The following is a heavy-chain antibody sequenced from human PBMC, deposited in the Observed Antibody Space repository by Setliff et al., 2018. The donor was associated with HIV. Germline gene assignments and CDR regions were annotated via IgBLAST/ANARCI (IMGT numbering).Heavy chain of an antibody. CDR1: GGSISSGDYY. CDR2: IYYSGST. CDR3: ARVRYEGYYFDY. Sequence: SETLSLTCTVSGGSISSGDYYWSWTRQPPGKGLEWIGYIYYSGSTYYNPSLKSRVTISVDTSKNQFSLKLSSVTAADTAVYYCARVRYEGYYFDYWGQGTLVTVSS. V-gene: IGHV4-30-4*08. J-gene: IGHJ4*02. D-gene: IGHD5-12*01.